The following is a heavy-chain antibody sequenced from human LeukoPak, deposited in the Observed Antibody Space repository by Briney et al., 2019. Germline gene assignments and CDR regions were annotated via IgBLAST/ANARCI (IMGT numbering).Heavy chain of an antibody. D-gene: IGHD3-10*01. CDR2: ISGSGGST. CDR1: GFTFSSYA. J-gene: IGHJ4*02. CDR3: AKVGYGSGSSGFDY. Sequence: GASLRLSCAASGFTFSSYAMSWVRQAPGKGLEWVSAISGSGGSTYYADSVKGRFTISRDNSKNTLYLQMNSLRAEDTAVYYCAKVGYGSGSSGFDYWGQGTLVTVSS. V-gene: IGHV3-23*01.